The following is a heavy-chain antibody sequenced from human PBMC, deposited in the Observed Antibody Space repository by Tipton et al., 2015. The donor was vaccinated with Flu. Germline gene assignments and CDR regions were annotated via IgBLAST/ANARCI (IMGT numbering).Heavy chain of an antibody. J-gene: IGHJ4*02. V-gene: IGHV4-4*07. CDR1: GGSISSYY. Sequence: TLSLTCTVSGGSISSYYWSWIRQPAGKGLEWIGRIYTSGSTNYNPSLKSRVTMSVDTSKNQFSLKLSSVTAADTAVYYCARVTWGSSDADYYFDYWGQGTLVTVSS. CDR2: IYTSGST. CDR3: ARVTWGSSDADYYFDY. D-gene: IGHD3-16*01.